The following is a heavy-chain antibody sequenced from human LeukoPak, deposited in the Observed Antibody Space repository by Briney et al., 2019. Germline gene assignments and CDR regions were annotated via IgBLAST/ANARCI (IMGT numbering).Heavy chain of an antibody. CDR1: GFTFGSHA. J-gene: IGHJ4*02. Sequence: GGSLRLSCEASGFTFGSHAMYWVRQAPGKALEWVAGIFGSGASPHYADPVKGRFTISRDNSRNTVYLQINSLRAEDTAVYYCGKTTVGYSSGQKPAWPVDYWGQGTLVTVSS. V-gene: IGHV3-23*01. D-gene: IGHD5-18*01. CDR2: IFGSGASP. CDR3: GKTTVGYSSGQKPAWPVDY.